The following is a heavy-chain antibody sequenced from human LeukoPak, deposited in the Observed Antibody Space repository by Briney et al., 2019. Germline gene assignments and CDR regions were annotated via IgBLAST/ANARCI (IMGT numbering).Heavy chain of an antibody. V-gene: IGHV1-8*01. D-gene: IGHD3-22*01. J-gene: IGHJ4*02. CDR2: MNPNSGNT. Sequence: ASVKVSCKASGGTFSRYGINWVRQATGQGLEWMGWMNPNSGNTGYAQKFQGRVTMTRNTSISTAYMELSSLRSEDTAVYYCARGISSGQNDYWGQGTLVTVSS. CDR1: GGTFSRYG. CDR3: ARGISSGQNDY.